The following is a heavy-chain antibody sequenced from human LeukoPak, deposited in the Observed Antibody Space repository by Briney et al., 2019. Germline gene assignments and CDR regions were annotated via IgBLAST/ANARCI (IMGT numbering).Heavy chain of an antibody. V-gene: IGHV4-59*01. D-gene: IGHD2-2*02. J-gene: IGHJ4*02. Sequence: KPSETLSLTCTVAGGSISSYYWSWIRQPPGKGLEWIGYIYYSGSTNYNPSLKSRVTISVDTSKNQFSLKLSSVTAADTAVYYCARTGYCSSTSCYRRPFDYWGQGTLVTVSS. CDR3: ARTGYCSSTSCYRRPFDY. CDR2: IYYSGST. CDR1: GGSISSYY.